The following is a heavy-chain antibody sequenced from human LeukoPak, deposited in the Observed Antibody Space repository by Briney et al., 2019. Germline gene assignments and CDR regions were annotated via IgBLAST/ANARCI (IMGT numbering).Heavy chain of an antibody. J-gene: IGHJ4*02. CDR3: ARGGVIVGTTALDY. V-gene: IGHV3-11*04. CDR2: ISSSGSTI. Sequence: PGGSLRLSCAASGFTFSDYYMSWIRQAPGKGLEWVSYISSSGSTIYYADSVKGRFTISRDNAKNSLYLHMNSLSAEDTAVYYRARGGVIVGTTALDYWGQGTLVTVSS. CDR1: GFTFSDYY. D-gene: IGHD1-26*01.